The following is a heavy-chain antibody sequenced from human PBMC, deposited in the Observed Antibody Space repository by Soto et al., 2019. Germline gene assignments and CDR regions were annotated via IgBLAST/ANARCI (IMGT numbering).Heavy chain of an antibody. J-gene: IGHJ6*02. CDR2: IYYSGST. CDR1: GGSISSGGYF. Sequence: QVQLQESGPGLVKPSQTLSLTCTVSGGSISSGGYFWSWIRQHPGKGLEWIGFIYYSGSTYYNPSLKSRVTISVDTSKNQFSLKLCSVTAADTAVYYCAREGAAPYYYSGLDVWRQGTTVTVSS. D-gene: IGHD6-6*01. V-gene: IGHV4-31*03. CDR3: AREGAAPYYYSGLDV.